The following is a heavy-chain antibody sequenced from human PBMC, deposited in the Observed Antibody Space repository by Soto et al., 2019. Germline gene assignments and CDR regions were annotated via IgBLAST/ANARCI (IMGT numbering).Heavy chain of an antibody. CDR3: ARLAGCTNGVCYTGYYYYGMDV. Sequence: GESLKISCKGSGYSFTKYWIGWVRQMPGKGLKWMAIIYPDESDTRYSPSFQGQVTISADKSISTAYLQWSSLKASDTAMYYCARLAGCTNGVCYTGYYYYGMDVWGQGTTVTVSS. CDR2: IYPDESDT. CDR1: GYSFTKYW. D-gene: IGHD2-8*01. J-gene: IGHJ6*02. V-gene: IGHV5-51*01.